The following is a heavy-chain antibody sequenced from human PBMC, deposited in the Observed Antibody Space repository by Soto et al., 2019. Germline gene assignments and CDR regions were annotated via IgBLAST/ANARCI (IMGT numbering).Heavy chain of an antibody. V-gene: IGHV3-23*01. CDR3: AKVGDDYIWGSYRYLDY. CDR2: ISGSGGST. J-gene: IGHJ4*02. D-gene: IGHD3-16*02. Sequence: GGSLRLSCAASGFTFSSYAMSWVRQAPGKGLEWVSAISGSGGSTYYADSVKGRFTISRDNSKNTLYLQMNSLRAEDTAVYYCAKVGDDYIWGSYRYLDYWGQGTLVTVSS. CDR1: GFTFSSYA.